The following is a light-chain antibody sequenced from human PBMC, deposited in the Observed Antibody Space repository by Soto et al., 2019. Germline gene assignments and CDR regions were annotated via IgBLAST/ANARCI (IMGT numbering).Light chain of an antibody. J-gene: IGKJ1*01. CDR1: QSISSW. V-gene: IGKV1-5*03. CDR3: QQYNIYWT. Sequence: DIQMTQSPSTLSASVEDRVTITCRASQSISSWLAWYQQKPGKAPKLLIYKASSLESGVRSRFSGSGSGTEFTLTISSPQPDDFATYYCQQYNIYWTFGQGTKVEIK. CDR2: KAS.